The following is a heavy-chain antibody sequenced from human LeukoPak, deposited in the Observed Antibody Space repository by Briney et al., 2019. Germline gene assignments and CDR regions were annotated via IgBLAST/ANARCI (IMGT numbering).Heavy chain of an antibody. CDR2: IYTSGGT. CDR3: ARDAAAGNWFDP. CDR1: GGSISSGSYY. J-gene: IGHJ5*02. V-gene: IGHV4-61*09. D-gene: IGHD6-13*01. Sequence: SETLSLTCTVSGGSISSGSYYWSWIRQPAGKGLEWIGHIYTSGGTNYNPSLKSRVTISVDTSKNQFSLKLSSVSAADTAVYYCARDAAAGNWFDPWGQGTLVTVSS.